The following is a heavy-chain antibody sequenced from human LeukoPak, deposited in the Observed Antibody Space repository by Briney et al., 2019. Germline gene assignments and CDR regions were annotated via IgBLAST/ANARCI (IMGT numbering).Heavy chain of an antibody. CDR2: VSYDGSAK. Sequence: GGSLRLSCAASGFIFSNYAMHWVRQAPGKGLKWVAVVSYDGSAKLYADSVKGRFTISRDNSRNTLSLQMSSLRAEDTAVYYCAKISAVAASPGAFDIWGQGTMVTVS. CDR1: GFIFSNYA. V-gene: IGHV3-30-3*01. CDR3: AKISAVAASPGAFDI. J-gene: IGHJ3*02. D-gene: IGHD6-19*01.